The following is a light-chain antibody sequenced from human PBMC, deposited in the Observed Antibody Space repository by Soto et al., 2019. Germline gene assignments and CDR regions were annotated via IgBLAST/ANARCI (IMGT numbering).Light chain of an antibody. J-gene: IGKJ4*01. V-gene: IGKV3-20*01. CDR1: QSISRSD. CDR2: ATS. CDR3: QQYGTSPT. Sequence: EIVLTQSPGTVSLSPGESATLSCRASQSISRSDLAWYQHRPGQSPRLLIYATSSRATGIPDRFTGGGSGTGFTLTISRLETEDYAVYYCQQYGTSPTFGAGTKVDIX.